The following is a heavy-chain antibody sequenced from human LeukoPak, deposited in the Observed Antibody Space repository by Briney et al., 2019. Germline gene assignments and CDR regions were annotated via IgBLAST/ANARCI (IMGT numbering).Heavy chain of an antibody. CDR3: ARHLYYSASAFWYIDL. D-gene: IGHD3-10*01. Sequence: SETLSLTCTLSGDSITSSDHYWVWIRQSPGKGLEWIGSVSQSGNTYYKSSLKSRVTVSLDTSKNEFSLILTSVTAADTAEYYCARHLYYSASAFWYIDLWGRGTLVTVSS. CDR2: VSQSGNT. CDR1: GDSITSSDHY. V-gene: IGHV4-39*01. J-gene: IGHJ2*01.